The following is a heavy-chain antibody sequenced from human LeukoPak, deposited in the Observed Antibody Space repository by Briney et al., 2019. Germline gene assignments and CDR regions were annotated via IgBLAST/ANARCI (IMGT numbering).Heavy chain of an antibody. CDR1: GGSISSGGYY. D-gene: IGHD6-13*01. Sequence: PSETLSLTCTVSGGSISSGGYYWSWIRQPAGKGLEWIGRIYTSGSTNYNPSLKSRVTISVDTSKNQFSLKLSSVTAADTAVYYCARDAGGYGFDPWGQGTLVTVSS. J-gene: IGHJ5*02. CDR3: ARDAGGYGFDP. CDR2: IYTSGST. V-gene: IGHV4-61*02.